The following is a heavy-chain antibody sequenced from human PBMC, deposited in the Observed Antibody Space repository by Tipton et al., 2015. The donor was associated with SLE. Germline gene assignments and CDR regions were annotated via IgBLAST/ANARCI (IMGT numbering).Heavy chain of an antibody. CDR2: IYTSGST. V-gene: IGHV4-61*09. J-gene: IGHJ5*01. Sequence: LRLSCTVSGGSISSGSYYWSWIRQPAGKGLEWIGYIYTSGSTNYNPSLKSRVTISVDTSKNQFSLKLSSVTAADTAVYYCARERGGLFDSWGQGTLVTVSS. D-gene: IGHD3-16*01. CDR3: ARERGGLFDS. CDR1: GGSISSGSYY.